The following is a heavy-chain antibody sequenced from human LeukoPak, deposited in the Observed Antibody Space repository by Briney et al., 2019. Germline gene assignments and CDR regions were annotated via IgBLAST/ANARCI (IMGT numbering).Heavy chain of an antibody. CDR1: GFTFSDYY. CDR2: ISSSGSTI. Sequence: GGSLRLSCAASGFTFSDYYMSWIRQAPGKGLEWVSYISSSGSTIYYADSVKGRFTISRDNSKDTVYLQMDSLRDEDTAVYYCARWGIVGHDAFDLWGQGTMVTVSS. CDR3: ARWGIVGHDAFDL. V-gene: IGHV3-11*04. J-gene: IGHJ3*01. D-gene: IGHD1-26*01.